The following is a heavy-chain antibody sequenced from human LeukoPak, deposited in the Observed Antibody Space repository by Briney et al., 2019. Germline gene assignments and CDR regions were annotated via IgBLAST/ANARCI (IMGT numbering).Heavy chain of an antibody. V-gene: IGHV7-4-1*02. CDR1: GYTFTSYA. CDR2: INTNTGNP. D-gene: IGHD3-3*01. CDR3: ARACQAYYDFWSGYCKYFDY. Sequence: ASVKVSCKASGYTFTSYAMNWVRQAPGQGLEWMGWINTNTGNPTYAQGFTGRFVFSLDTPVSTAYLQISSLKAEDTAVYYCARACQAYYDFWSGYCKYFDYWGQGTLVTVSS. J-gene: IGHJ4*02.